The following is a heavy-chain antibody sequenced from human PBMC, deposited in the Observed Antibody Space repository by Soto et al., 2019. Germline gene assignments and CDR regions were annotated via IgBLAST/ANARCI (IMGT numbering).Heavy chain of an antibody. D-gene: IGHD3-3*01. CDR1: GFTFDNFA. V-gene: IGHV3-23*01. CDR2: ISGSGGGT. CDR3: AKDRVFWGGVGYYVY. J-gene: IGHJ4*02. Sequence: GGSLRLSCVASGFTFDNFAMSWVRQSPLKGLEWISGISGSGGGTGYADSVKGRFTISRDNSKNTLYLQMNSLRAEDTALYFCAKDRVFWGGVGYYVYWGQGTQVTVSS.